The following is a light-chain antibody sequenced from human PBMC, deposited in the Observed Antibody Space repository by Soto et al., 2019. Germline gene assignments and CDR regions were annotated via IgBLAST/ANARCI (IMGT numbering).Light chain of an antibody. V-gene: IGKV3-20*01. CDR1: QSVSSR. CDR2: GAS. CDR3: QHYVERSPIT. J-gene: IGKJ5*01. Sequence: EIVMTQSPATLSVSPGERATLSCRASQSVSSRLAWYQQKPGQAPRLLISGASSRATGIPDRFSGSGSGTDFTLTISRLEPEDFALYYRQHYVERSPITFGQGTRLEIK.